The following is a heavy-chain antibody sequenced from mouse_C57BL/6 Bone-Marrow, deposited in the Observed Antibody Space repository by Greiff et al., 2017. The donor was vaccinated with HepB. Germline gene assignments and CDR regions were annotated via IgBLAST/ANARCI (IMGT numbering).Heavy chain of an antibody. V-gene: IGHV5-17*01. CDR3: ARNGYYLDY. Sequence: DVHLVESGGGLVKPGGSLKLSCAASGFTFSDYGMHWVRQAPEKGLEWVAYISSGSSTIYYADTVKGRFTISRDNAKNTLFLQMTSLRSEDTAMYYCARNGYYLDYWGQGTTLTVSS. CDR2: ISSGSSTI. D-gene: IGHD2-2*01. CDR1: GFTFSDYG. J-gene: IGHJ2*01.